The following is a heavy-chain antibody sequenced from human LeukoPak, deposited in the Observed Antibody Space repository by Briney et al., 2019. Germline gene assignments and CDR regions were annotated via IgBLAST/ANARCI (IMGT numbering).Heavy chain of an antibody. J-gene: IGHJ4*02. CDR3: ARETVTTDGDFDY. CDR1: GGTFSSYA. V-gene: IGHV1-69*05. D-gene: IGHD4-11*01. CDR2: IIPIFGTA. Sequence: SVKVSCKASGGTFSSYAISWVRQAPGQGLEWMGGIIPIFGTANYAQKFQGRVTITTDESTSTAYMELSSLRSEDTAVYYCARETVTTDGDFDYWGQGTLVTVSS.